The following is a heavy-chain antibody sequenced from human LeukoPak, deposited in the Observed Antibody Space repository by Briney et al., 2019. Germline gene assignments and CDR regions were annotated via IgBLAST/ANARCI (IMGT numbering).Heavy chain of an antibody. J-gene: IGHJ4*02. CDR3: VRGFSGVVGDY. D-gene: IGHD3-10*01. CDR1: GVSLTGYY. CDR2: INPGGII. Sequence: PSETLSLTCAVHGVSLTGYYWSWIRQPPGEGLEWIGVINPGGIINYNPSVKSHVTISKVTSKNQLFLNLTSATAADTAVYYCVRGFSGVVGDYWGQGTLVTVSS. V-gene: IGHV4-34*01.